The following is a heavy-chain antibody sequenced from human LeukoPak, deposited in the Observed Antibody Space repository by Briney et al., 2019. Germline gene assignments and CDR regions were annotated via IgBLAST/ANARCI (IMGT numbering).Heavy chain of an antibody. Sequence: SETLSLTCTVSGGSISSSSYYWGWIRQPPGKGLEWIGSIYYSGSTYYNPSLKSRVTISVDTSKNQFSLKLSSVTAAHTAVYYCARTWIQLWLLYYWGQGTLVTVSS. CDR2: IYYSGST. J-gene: IGHJ4*02. CDR3: ARTWIQLWLLYY. V-gene: IGHV4-39*01. D-gene: IGHD5-18*01. CDR1: GGSISSSSYY.